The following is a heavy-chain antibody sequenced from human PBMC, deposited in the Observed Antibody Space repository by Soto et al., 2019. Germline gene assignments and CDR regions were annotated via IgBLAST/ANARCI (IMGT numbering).Heavy chain of an antibody. CDR3: ARHDQRSGRFDN. CDR1: SGSFSSGSYY. Sequence: SETLSLTCTVSSGSFSSGSYYWGWIRQPPGKGLEWIGHIYYSGNTYYSPSLKSRVTMSVDTSMNQFSLKLSSVTAADTAVYYCARHDQRSGRFDNWGPGTLVTVSS. J-gene: IGHJ4*02. V-gene: IGHV4-39*01. D-gene: IGHD5-12*01. CDR2: IYYSGNT.